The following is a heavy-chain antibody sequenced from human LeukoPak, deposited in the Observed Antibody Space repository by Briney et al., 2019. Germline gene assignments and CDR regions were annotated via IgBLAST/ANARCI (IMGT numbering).Heavy chain of an antibody. CDR1: GYTFTSYD. CDR2: MNPNSGNT. V-gene: IGHV1-8*01. CDR3: ARSGALWGSYDYYYYYYMDV. J-gene: IGHJ6*03. D-gene: IGHD1-26*01. Sequence: ASVKVSCKASGYTFTSYDINWVRQATGQGLEWMGWMNPNSGNTGYAQKFQGRVTMTRNTSISTAYMELSSLRSEDTAVYYCARSGALWGSYDYYYYYYMDVWGKGTTVTISS.